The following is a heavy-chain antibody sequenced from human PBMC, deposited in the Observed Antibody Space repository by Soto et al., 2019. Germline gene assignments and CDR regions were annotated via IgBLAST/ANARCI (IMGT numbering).Heavy chain of an antibody. D-gene: IGHD2-15*01. CDR1: GGSISSSSYY. CDR2: IYYSGST. Sequence: SETLSLTCTVSGGSISSSSYYWGWIRQPPGKGLEWIGSIYYSGSTYYNPSLKSRVSISVDTSKTHFSLKLSSVTASDTSVYYCARHTPAISISDHWGKGTLVTVTP. CDR3: ARHTPAISISDH. J-gene: IGHJ4*02. V-gene: IGHV4-39*01.